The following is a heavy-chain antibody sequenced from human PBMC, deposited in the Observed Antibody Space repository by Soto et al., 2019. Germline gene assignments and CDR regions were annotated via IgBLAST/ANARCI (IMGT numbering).Heavy chain of an antibody. J-gene: IGHJ6*02. Sequence: EVQLVESGGGLVQPGGSLRLSCAASGFTFSSYSMNWVRQAPGKGLEWVSYISSSSSTIYYADSVKGRFTISRDNAKNSLYLQMNSLRAEDTAVYYRAVVPAAHGHYGMDVWGQGTTVTVSS. CDR1: GFTFSSYS. D-gene: IGHD2-2*01. CDR2: ISSSSSTI. V-gene: IGHV3-48*01. CDR3: AVVPAAHGHYGMDV.